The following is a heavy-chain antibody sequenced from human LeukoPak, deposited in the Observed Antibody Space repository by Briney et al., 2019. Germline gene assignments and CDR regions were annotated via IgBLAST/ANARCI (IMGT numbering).Heavy chain of an antibody. CDR1: GYTFTSYG. D-gene: IGHD6-19*01. J-gene: IGHJ3*02. CDR3: ARFGLGKHIEVAGIPFDI. CDR2: IGAYNGNT. V-gene: IGHV1-18*01. Sequence: ASVKVSCKASGYTFTSYGISWVRQVPGQGLEWMGWIGAYNGNTNYAQKLQGRVTVTTDTSTSTAYMELRSLRSDDTAVYYCARFGLGKHIEVAGIPFDIWGQGTMVTVSS.